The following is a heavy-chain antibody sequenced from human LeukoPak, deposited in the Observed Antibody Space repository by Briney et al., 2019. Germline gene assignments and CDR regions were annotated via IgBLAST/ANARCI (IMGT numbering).Heavy chain of an antibody. CDR3: ARGPYSYDSSGAFDI. CDR2: ISSSGST. V-gene: IGHV4-38-2*02. J-gene: IGHJ3*02. D-gene: IGHD3-22*01. Sequence: SETLSLTCTVSGYYISSAYYWGWIRQPPGKGLEWIGRISSSGSTNYNPSLKSRVTISVDTSKNQFSLKLSSVTAADTAVYFCARGPYSYDSSGAFDIWGQGTMVTVSS. CDR1: GYYISSAYY.